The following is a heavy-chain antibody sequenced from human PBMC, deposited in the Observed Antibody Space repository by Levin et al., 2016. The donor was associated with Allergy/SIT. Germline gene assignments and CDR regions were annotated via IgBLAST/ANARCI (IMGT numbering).Heavy chain of an antibody. J-gene: IGHJ4*02. CDR2: ISSSSSYI. V-gene: IGHV3-21*01. CDR3: AKDYGSGTEDY. D-gene: IGHD3-10*01. Sequence: WIRQPPGKGLEWVSSISSSSSYIYYADSVKGRFTISRDNAKNSLYLQMNSLRAEDTAVYYCAKDYGSGTEDYWGQGTLVTVSS.